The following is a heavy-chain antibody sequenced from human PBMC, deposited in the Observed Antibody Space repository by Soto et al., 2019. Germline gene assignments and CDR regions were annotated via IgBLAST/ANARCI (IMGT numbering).Heavy chain of an antibody. Sequence: PGESLKSSCKGSGYRFSTYWIGWVRPMPGKALEWMGIIYPGDSDTRYSPSFQGQVTISVDKSISTAYLQWSSLKASDTAMYYCARLWQSASGWYFDYWGQGTLVTVSS. CDR2: IYPGDSDT. D-gene: IGHD6-19*01. CDR1: GYRFSTYW. V-gene: IGHV5-51*01. CDR3: ARLWQSASGWYFDY. J-gene: IGHJ4*02.